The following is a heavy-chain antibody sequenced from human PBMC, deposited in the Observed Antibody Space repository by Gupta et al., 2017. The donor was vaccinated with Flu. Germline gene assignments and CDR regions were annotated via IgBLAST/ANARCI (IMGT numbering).Heavy chain of an antibody. CDR3: ARARSPYSTDAFDI. Sequence: SSYGMHWVRQAPGKGLEWVAIIWYDGSNKYYADSVKGRFTISRDNSKNTLYLQMNSLRAEDTAVYYCARARSPYSTDAFDIWGQGTMVTVS. J-gene: IGHJ3*02. CDR1: SSYG. D-gene: IGHD6-13*01. V-gene: IGHV3-33*01. CDR2: IWYDGSNK.